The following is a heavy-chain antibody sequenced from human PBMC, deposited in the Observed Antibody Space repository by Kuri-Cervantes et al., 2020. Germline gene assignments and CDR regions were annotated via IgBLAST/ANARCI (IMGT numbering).Heavy chain of an antibody. J-gene: IGHJ4*02. CDR2: IPWNGGSI. Sequence: LSLTCAASGFTFDDYVMYWVRQGPGKGLEWVSGIPWNGGSIVYADSVKGRFTISRDNARNSLYLQMNSLRAEDTALYYCAKSGSVVPAAPIDYWGQGTLVTVSS. D-gene: IGHD2-2*01. V-gene: IGHV3-9*01. CDR1: GFTFDDYV. CDR3: AKSGSVVPAAPIDY.